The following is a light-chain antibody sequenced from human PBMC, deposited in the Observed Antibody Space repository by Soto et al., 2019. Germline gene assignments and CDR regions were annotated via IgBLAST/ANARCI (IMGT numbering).Light chain of an antibody. CDR2: GAS. J-gene: IGKJ1*01. CDR3: QQYDGSPRT. Sequence: VAASVVARVTITCGASRDISNSLAWYQQTPGKAPKLLLRGASSLHRGVPSRFSGGGAGTEFTLTISSLQPEDFAVYHCQQYDGSPRTFGQGTKVDIK. CDR1: RDISNS. V-gene: IGKV1-12*01.